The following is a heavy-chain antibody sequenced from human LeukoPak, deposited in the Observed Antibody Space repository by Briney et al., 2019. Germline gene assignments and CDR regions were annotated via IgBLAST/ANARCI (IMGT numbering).Heavy chain of an antibody. Sequence: SETLSLTCAVSGGSISSSNRWSWVRQPPGKGLEWIGEIYHSGSTNYNPSLKSRVTISVDKSKNQFSLKLSSVTAADTAVYYCARGVVGASGNWFDPWGQGTLVTVSS. CDR1: GGSISSSNR. CDR2: IYHSGST. D-gene: IGHD1-26*01. V-gene: IGHV4-4*02. CDR3: ARGVVGASGNWFDP. J-gene: IGHJ5*02.